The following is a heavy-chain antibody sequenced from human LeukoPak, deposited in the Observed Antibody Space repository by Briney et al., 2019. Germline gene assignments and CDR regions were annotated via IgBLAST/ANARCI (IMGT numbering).Heavy chain of an antibody. V-gene: IGHV1-2*02. J-gene: IGHJ6*02. CDR3: ARDRDGMDV. Sequence: RASVKVSCKASGYTFSSYYMRWVRQAPGQGLEWMGWINPNSSNTNYAQKFQGRVTMTRDTSISTADMELSRLRSDDTAVYYCARDRDGMDVWGQGTTVTVSS. CDR2: INPNSSNT. CDR1: GYTFSSYY.